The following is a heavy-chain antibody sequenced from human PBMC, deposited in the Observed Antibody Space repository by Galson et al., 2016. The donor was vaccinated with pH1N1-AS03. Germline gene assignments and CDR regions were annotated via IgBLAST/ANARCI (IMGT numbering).Heavy chain of an antibody. CDR2: IPYDGNNK. V-gene: IGHV3-30*02. CDR1: GFSFSSYG. Sequence: SLRLSCAASGFSFSSYGMHWARQAPGKGLEWVAFIPYDGNNKYYSDSVKGRFTISRDNSKNTVYLQMNSLRAEDTAVYYFAKDHSNFNGMDVWGQGTTVTVSS. CDR3: AKDHSNFNGMDV. J-gene: IGHJ6*02. D-gene: IGHD4-11*01.